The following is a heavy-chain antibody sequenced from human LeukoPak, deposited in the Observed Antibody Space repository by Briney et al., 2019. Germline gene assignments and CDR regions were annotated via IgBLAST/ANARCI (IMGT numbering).Heavy chain of an antibody. CDR1: GDAITSRY. J-gene: IGHJ4*02. D-gene: IGHD1-1*01. CDR3: ATARPGGSYPTFDS. Sequence: PSETLSLTCTVSGDAITSRYWTWIRQPPGKGLEWIGYFFYTGTTTYSPSLRSRVTVSGDTSKKQFSLTLRSVTAADTAVYYCATARPGGSYPTFDSWGQGTLVTVSS. V-gene: IGHV4-59*11. CDR2: FFYTGTT.